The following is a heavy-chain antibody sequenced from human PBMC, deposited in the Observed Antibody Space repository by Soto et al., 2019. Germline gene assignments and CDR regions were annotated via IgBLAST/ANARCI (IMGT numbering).Heavy chain of an antibody. CDR3: ARDWFDA. CDR2: MKKDGSQK. V-gene: IGHV3-7*01. J-gene: IGHJ5*02. CDR1: GFTFSNYW. Sequence: EVQLVESGGGLVQPGGSLRRSCVASGFTFSNYWMSWVRQAPGKGLELVANMKKDGSQKYYVDSVKGRFTISRDNARNSLYLQMNSLRVEDTAVYYCARDWFDAWGQGTLVTVSS.